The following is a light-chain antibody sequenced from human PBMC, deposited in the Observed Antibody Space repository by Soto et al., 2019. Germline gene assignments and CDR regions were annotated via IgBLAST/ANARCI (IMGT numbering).Light chain of an antibody. CDR1: SSSIGNNY. V-gene: IGLV1-51*02. J-gene: IGLJ1*01. CDR2: ETN. CDR3: GTWDSSLSADV. Sequence: QAVVTQPPSVSAAPGQRVTISCSGSSSSIGNNYVSWYQHLPGTAPKLLIYETNKRPSGISDRFSGSKSGTSATLGITGLQTGDEADYYCGTWDSSLSADVFGTGTKVTVL.